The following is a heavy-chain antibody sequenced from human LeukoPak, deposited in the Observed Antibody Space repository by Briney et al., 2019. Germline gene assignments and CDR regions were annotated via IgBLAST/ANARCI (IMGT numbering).Heavy chain of an antibody. D-gene: IGHD3-3*01. CDR1: GGSVSNGSYY. J-gene: IGHJ4*02. CDR3: ARGPVWSGYYSVDY. V-gene: IGHV4-61*01. Sequence: PSETLSLTCTVSGGSVSNGSYYWSWIRQPPGKGLEWIGYIYYSGSTNYNPSLKSRVTISVDTSKNQFSLKLSSVTAADTAVYYCARGPVWSGYYSVDYWGQGTLVTVSS. CDR2: IYYSGST.